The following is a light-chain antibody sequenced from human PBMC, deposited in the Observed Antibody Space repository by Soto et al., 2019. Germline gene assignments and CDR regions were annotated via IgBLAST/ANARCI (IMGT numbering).Light chain of an antibody. V-gene: IGLV2-14*01. CDR1: SSDVGGYNY. CDR2: EVS. J-gene: IGLJ2*01. Sequence: QSALTQPASVSGSPGQSITISCTGTSSDVGGYNYVSWYQQNPGKAPKIMIYEVSNRPSGVSNRFSGSKSGKTASLTISGLQDEDEADYYCSSYTSSSTLVFGGGTKLTVL. CDR3: SSYTSSSTLV.